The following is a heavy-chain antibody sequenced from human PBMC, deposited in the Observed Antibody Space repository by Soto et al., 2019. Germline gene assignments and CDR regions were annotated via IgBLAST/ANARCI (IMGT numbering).Heavy chain of an antibody. J-gene: IGHJ4*01. CDR3: ARAHYDTNFPYDY. D-gene: IGHD3-22*01. CDR2: IYHSGGT. V-gene: IGHV4-38-2*01. Sequence: SETLSLTCSLSGYSISSGYYWGWIRQPPGKGLEWIGSIYHSGGTYYSPSRKSRVTISVDTSKNQFSLKLSSVSATDTAVYHSARAHYDTNFPYDYCGHGSLGSV. CDR1: GYSISSGYY.